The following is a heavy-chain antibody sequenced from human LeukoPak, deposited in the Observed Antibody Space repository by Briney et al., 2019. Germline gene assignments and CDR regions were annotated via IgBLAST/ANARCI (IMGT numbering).Heavy chain of an antibody. CDR1: GGSISSGDYY. J-gene: IGHJ4*02. V-gene: IGHV4-30-4*08. Sequence: SETLSLTCTVSGGSISSGDYYWNWIRQPPGKGLEWIGYIYYSGSTYYNPSLKSRVTISVDTSKNQFSLKLSSVTAADTAVYYCASASTQYYDILTGYPPDYWGQGTLVTVSS. CDR3: ASASTQYYDILTGYPPDY. D-gene: IGHD3-9*01. CDR2: IYYSGST.